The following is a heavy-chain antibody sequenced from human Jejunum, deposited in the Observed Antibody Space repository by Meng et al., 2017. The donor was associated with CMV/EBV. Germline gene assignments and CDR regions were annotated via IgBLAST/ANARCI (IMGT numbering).Heavy chain of an antibody. D-gene: IGHD3-3*01. CDR3: VKNSFGVIVSPDS. CDR1: GFTFSKYA. CDR2: ISGDTT. Sequence: ASGFTFSKYAMIWVRQAPGKGLEWVSAISGDTTYYADSVKGRFTISRDNSKNTVSLQMNNLRAGDTALYYCVKNSFGVIVSPDSWGPGTLVTVSS. J-gene: IGHJ4*02. V-gene: IGHV3-23*01.